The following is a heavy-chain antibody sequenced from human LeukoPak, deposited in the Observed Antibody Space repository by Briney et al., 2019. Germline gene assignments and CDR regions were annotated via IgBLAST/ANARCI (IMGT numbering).Heavy chain of an antibody. D-gene: IGHD4-23*01. J-gene: IGHJ4*02. Sequence: GGSLRLSCAASGFTFSSYGMHWVRQAPGKGLEWVAFIRYDGSNKYYADSVKGRFTISRDNSKNTLYLQMNSLRAEDTAVYYCAKIRTTVVTPGGPDYWGQGTLVTVSS. CDR3: AKIRTTVVTPGGPDY. CDR1: GFTFSSYG. CDR2: IRYDGSNK. V-gene: IGHV3-30*02.